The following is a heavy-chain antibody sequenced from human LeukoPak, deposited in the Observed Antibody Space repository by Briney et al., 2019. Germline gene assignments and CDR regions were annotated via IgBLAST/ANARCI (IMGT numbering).Heavy chain of an antibody. CDR3: ARTKRFGIFGVVTHYYYYGMDV. CDR2: MNPNSGNT. Sequence: GASVKVSCKASGYTFTSYDINWVRQATGQGLEWMGWMNPNSGNTGYAQKFQGRVTMTRNTSISTAYMELSSLRSEDTAVYYCARTKRFGIFGVVTHYYYYGMDVWGQGTTVTVSS. V-gene: IGHV1-8*01. J-gene: IGHJ6*02. CDR1: GYTFTSYD. D-gene: IGHD3-3*01.